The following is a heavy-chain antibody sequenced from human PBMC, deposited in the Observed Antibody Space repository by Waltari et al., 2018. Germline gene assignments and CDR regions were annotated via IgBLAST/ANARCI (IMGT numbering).Heavy chain of an antibody. D-gene: IGHD6-6*01. CDR2: IYTSGST. V-gene: IGHV4-61*02. J-gene: IGHJ4*02. CDR3: ARTPRGSSNYFDY. CDR1: GGSISSGSYY. Sequence: QVQLQESGPGLVKPSQTLSLTCTVSGGSISSGSYYWSWIRQPAGKGLEWIGRIYTSGSTNYNPSLKSRVTISVDTSKNQFSLKLSSVTAADTAVYYCARTPRGSSNYFDYWGQGTLVTVSS.